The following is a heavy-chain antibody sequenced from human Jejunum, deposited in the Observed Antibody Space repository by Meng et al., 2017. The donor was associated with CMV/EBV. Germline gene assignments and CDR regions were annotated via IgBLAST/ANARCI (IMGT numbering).Heavy chain of an antibody. Sequence: SCKASGYTFTSYHINWVRQATGQGLEWMGRMNPNNGDTDYAQKFQGRVTITRDTSITTVYMELNSLTSEDTAVYYCARGWGTTWPWGQGTLVTVSS. V-gene: IGHV1-8*01. CDR3: ARGWGTTWP. CDR2: MNPNNGDT. J-gene: IGHJ5*02. CDR1: GYTFTSYH. D-gene: IGHD3-16*01.